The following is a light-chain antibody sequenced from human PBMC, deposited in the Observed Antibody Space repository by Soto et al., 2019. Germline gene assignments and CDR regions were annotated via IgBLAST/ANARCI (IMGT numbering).Light chain of an antibody. J-gene: IGKJ1*01. CDR3: LQYGSSPRT. CDR1: QSVSSK. V-gene: IGKV3-20*01. Sequence: EIVLTQSPATLSLSPGERATLSCRASQSVSSKLAWYRQRPGQAPRLVIYGASSRATGIPDRFSGSGSGTDFTLTISRLEPEDFAVYYCLQYGSSPRTFGQGTKVDIK. CDR2: GAS.